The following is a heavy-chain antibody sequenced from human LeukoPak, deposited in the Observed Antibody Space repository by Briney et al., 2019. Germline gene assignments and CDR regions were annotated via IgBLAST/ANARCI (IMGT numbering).Heavy chain of an antibody. CDR3: ARDGPTPYYDFWSGYMPPYYYYYYMDV. V-gene: IGHV4-4*07. CDR2: IYTSGST. D-gene: IGHD3-3*01. CDR1: GGSISSYY. Sequence: SETLSLTCTVSGGSISSYYWSWIRQPAGKGLEWIGRIYTSGSTNYNPSLKSRVTMSVDTSKNQFSLKLSSVTAADTAVYYCARDGPTPYYDFWSGYMPPYYYYYYMDVWGKGTMVTVSS. J-gene: IGHJ6*03.